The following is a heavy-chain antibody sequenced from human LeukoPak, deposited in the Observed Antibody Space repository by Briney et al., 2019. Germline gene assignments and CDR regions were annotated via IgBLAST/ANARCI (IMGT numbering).Heavy chain of an antibody. CDR3: AKASTRAPHY. CDR2: IYSGGST. Sequence: GGSLRLSCAASGFTVSSNYMSWVRQAPGKGLEWVSVIYSGGSTYYADSVNGRFTISRDNARNSLYLLMNSLRAEDTAVYYCAKASTRAPHYWGQGTLVTVSS. J-gene: IGHJ4*02. V-gene: IGHV3-53*01. D-gene: IGHD1-26*01. CDR1: GFTVSSNY.